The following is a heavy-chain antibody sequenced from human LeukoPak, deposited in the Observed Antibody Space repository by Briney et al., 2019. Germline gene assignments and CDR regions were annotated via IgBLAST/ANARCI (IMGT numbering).Heavy chain of an antibody. CDR2: ISAYNGNT. CDR1: GYTFTNYG. D-gene: IGHD3-9*01. V-gene: IGHV1-18*01. J-gene: IGHJ5*02. Sequence: ASVTVSYKASGYTFTNYGISGVRQAPGQGGEGMGWISAYNGNTNYAQKLQGRVTMTTDTSTSTAYTELRSLRSDDTAVYYCARDLGYDILTGYLHRNWFDPWGQGTLVTVSS. CDR3: ARDLGYDILTGYLHRNWFDP.